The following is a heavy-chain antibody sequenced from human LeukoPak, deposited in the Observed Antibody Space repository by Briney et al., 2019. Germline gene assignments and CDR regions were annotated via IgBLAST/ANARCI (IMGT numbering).Heavy chain of an antibody. V-gene: IGHV4-39*07. J-gene: IGHJ4*02. Sequence: PSETLSLTCTVSGGSISSSSYYWGWIRQPPGKGLEWIGSIYYSGSTYYNPSLKSRVTISVDTSKNQFSLKLSSVTAADTAVYYCARGYNWNYSGGLDYWGQGTLVTVSS. CDR2: IYYSGST. CDR1: GGSISSSSYY. D-gene: IGHD1-7*01. CDR3: ARGYNWNYSGGLDY.